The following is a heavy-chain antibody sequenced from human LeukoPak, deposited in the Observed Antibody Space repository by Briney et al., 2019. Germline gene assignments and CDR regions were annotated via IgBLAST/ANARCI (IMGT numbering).Heavy chain of an antibody. CDR2: ISYDGNNK. Sequence: PGGSLRLSCAASGFTFSSYGMHWVRQAPDKGLEWVAVISYDGNNKYYADSVKGRFTISRDNSKNTLYLQMNSLRAEDTAVYYCAKGPSGASGWYLDHWGQGTLVTVSS. CDR3: AKGPSGASGWYLDH. CDR1: GFTFSSYG. V-gene: IGHV3-30*18. D-gene: IGHD6-19*01. J-gene: IGHJ5*02.